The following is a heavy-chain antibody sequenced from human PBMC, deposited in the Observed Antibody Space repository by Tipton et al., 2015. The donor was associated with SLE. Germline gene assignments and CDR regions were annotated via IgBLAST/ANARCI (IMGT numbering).Heavy chain of an antibody. D-gene: IGHD3-22*01. Sequence: TLSLTCTVSGGSISSGSYYWSWIRQPAGKGLEWIGRIYTSGSTNYNPSLKSRVTISVDTSKNQFSLKLSSVTAADTAVYYCARAPRYYYDSSYFDYWGQGTLVTVPS. CDR3: ARAPRYYYDSSYFDY. CDR2: IYTSGST. CDR1: GGSISSGSYY. V-gene: IGHV4-61*02. J-gene: IGHJ4*02.